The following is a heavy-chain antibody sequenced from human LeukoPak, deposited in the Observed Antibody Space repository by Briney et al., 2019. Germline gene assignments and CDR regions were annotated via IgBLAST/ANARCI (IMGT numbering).Heavy chain of an antibody. D-gene: IGHD5-18*01. J-gene: IGHJ4*02. Sequence: SETLSLTCTVSGFSISSGHYWGWVRQPPGAGLEWIGSVYQSGTTYYNPSLKSRVTTSVDMSKNQFSLRLRPVTAADTAVYYCARIFIRNGYSSYFDCWGQGTLVSVSS. V-gene: IGHV4-38-2*02. CDR3: ARIFIRNGYSSYFDC. CDR2: VYQSGTT. CDR1: GFSISSGHY.